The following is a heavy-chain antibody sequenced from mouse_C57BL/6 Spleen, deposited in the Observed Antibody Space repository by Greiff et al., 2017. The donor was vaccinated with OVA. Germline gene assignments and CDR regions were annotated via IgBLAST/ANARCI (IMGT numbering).Heavy chain of an antibody. V-gene: IGHV1-82*01. Sequence: VQLQQSGPELVKPGASVKISCKASGYAFSSSWMNWVKQRPGKGLEWIGRLYPGDGDTNYNGKFKGKATLTADKSSSTAYMQLSSLTSEDSAVYFCARCNYGNYDAMDYWGQGTSVTVSS. CDR1: GYAFSSSW. J-gene: IGHJ4*01. D-gene: IGHD2-1*01. CDR2: LYPGDGDT. CDR3: ARCNYGNYDAMDY.